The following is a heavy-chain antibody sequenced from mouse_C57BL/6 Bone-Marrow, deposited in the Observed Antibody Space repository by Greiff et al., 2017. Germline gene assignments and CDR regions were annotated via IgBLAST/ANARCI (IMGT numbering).Heavy chain of an antibody. J-gene: IGHJ2*01. CDR3: ARIYYGSSYPDD. D-gene: IGHD1-1*01. Sequence: EVQRVESEGGLVQPGSSMKLSCTASGFTFSDYYMAWVRQVPEKGLEWVANINYDGSSTYYLDSLKSRFIISRDNAKNILYLQMSSLKSEDTATYYCARIYYGSSYPDDWGQGTTLTVSS. CDR1: GFTFSDYY. CDR2: INYDGSST. V-gene: IGHV5-16*01.